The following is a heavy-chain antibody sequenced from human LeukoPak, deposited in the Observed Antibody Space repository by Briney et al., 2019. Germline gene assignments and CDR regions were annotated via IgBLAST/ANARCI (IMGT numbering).Heavy chain of an antibody. Sequence: PSETLSLTCSVSGGSISSGSYYWSWIRQPAGKGLEWIGRIYTSGSTSYNPSLESRVTISVDTSKNQFSLKLSSVTAADTAVYYCARGGPVAGNDYWGQGTLVTVSS. CDR1: GGSISSGSYY. D-gene: IGHD6-19*01. V-gene: IGHV4-61*02. J-gene: IGHJ4*02. CDR2: IYTSGST. CDR3: ARGGPVAGNDY.